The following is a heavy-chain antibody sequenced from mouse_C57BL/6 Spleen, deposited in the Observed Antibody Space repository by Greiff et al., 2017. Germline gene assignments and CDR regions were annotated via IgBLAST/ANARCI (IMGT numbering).Heavy chain of an antibody. CDR3: ARNWAYYFDY. D-gene: IGHD4-1*01. V-gene: IGHV5-17*01. Sequence: EVKLMDSGGGLVKPGGSLKLSCAASGFTFSDYGMHWVRQAPEKGLEWVAYISSGSSTIYYADTVKGRFTISRDNAKNTLFLQMTSLRSEDTAMYYCARNWAYYFDYWGQGTTLTVSS. J-gene: IGHJ2*01. CDR2: ISSGSSTI. CDR1: GFTFSDYG.